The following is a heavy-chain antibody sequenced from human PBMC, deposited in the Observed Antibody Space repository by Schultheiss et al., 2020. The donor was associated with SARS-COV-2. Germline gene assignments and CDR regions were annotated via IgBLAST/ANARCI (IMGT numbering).Heavy chain of an antibody. D-gene: IGHD6-6*01. Sequence: GGSLRLSCAASGFTFSSYAMHWVRQAPGKGLEWVAVISYDGSNKYYADSVKGRFTISRDNSKNTLYLQMNSLRAEDTAIYYCARGPYGIAARPRWFDSWGQGTLVTVSS. CDR2: ISYDGSNK. CDR1: GFTFSSYA. CDR3: ARGPYGIAARPRWFDS. J-gene: IGHJ5*01. V-gene: IGHV3-30*04.